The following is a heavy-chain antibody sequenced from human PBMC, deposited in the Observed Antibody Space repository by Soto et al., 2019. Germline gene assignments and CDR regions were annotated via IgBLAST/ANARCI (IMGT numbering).Heavy chain of an antibody. Sequence: EVQLVESGGGLVQPGRSLRLSCAASGFTFDDYAMHWVRHAPGKGLEWVSGISWNSGSIGYADSVKGRFTISRDNAKNSLYLQMNSLRAEDTALYCCAKDGEATRGAFDYWGQGTLVTVSS. CDR1: GFTFDDYA. CDR3: AKDGEATRGAFDY. D-gene: IGHD5-12*01. CDR2: ISWNSGSI. J-gene: IGHJ4*02. V-gene: IGHV3-9*01.